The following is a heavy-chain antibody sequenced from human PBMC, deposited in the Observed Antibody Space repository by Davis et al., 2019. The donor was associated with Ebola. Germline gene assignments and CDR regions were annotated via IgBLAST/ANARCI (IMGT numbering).Heavy chain of an antibody. D-gene: IGHD4-17*01. CDR2: ANDYDGDT. J-gene: IGHJ4*02. Sequence: ASVKVSCKASGYIFSSYGISWVRQAPGQGLEWMGYANDYDGDTKYAQKFQGRVTMTTDTSMTTAYMELRSLRSDDTAVYFCARDYRGDYVFDYWGQGTLVTVSS. V-gene: IGHV1-18*01. CDR3: ARDYRGDYVFDY. CDR1: GYIFSSYG.